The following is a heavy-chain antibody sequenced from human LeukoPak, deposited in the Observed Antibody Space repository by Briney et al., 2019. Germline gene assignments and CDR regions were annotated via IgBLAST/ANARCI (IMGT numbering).Heavy chain of an antibody. D-gene: IGHD3-10*01. J-gene: IGHJ6*02. CDR2: INVVNGAI. CDR3: VRDGNRGYDMDV. CDR1: GFTLRYYQ. V-gene: IGHV3-48*01. Sequence: LTGGSLRLSCATSGFTLRYYQMNWVRQAPGKGLEWVSYINVVNGAIYYADSVKGRFTISGDIATNSVYLQMNSLRAEDTALYYSVRDGNRGYDMDVWGQGTAVTVSS.